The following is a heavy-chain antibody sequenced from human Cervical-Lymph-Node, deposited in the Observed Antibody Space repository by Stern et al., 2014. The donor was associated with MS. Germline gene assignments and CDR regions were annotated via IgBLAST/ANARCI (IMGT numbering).Heavy chain of an antibody. J-gene: IGHJ4*02. Sequence: EVQLVESGGGLLQPGGSLRLSCAASGFSFSTYAMNWVRQAPGKGLEGVSGISGRGDTYYADSVKGRFTISRDNSKKTHYLQMDSLRAEDTAVYYCAKGVAYRSSRFFFDRWGQGTLVTVSS. V-gene: IGHV3-23*04. CDR1: GFSFSTYA. CDR2: ISGRGDT. D-gene: IGHD6-13*01. CDR3: AKGVAYRSSRFFFDR.